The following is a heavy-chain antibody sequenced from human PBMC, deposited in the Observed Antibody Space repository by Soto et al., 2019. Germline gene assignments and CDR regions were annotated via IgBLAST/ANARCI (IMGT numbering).Heavy chain of an antibody. V-gene: IGHV4-31*03. Sequence: TSETLSLTCTVSGGSISSGAYYWSWIRQHPGKGLEWIGYIYYYNGNTYYNPSLKSRVTISVDTSKNQFSLKLTSVTAADTAVYYCARATYYFDSSGYHTSFFDYWAQGTLVTVSS. D-gene: IGHD3-22*01. CDR2: IYYYNGNT. J-gene: IGHJ4*02. CDR3: ARATYYFDSSGYHTSFFDY. CDR1: GGSISSGAYY.